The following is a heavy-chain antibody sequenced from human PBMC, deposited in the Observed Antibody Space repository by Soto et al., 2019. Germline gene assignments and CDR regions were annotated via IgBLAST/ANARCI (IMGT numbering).Heavy chain of an antibody. D-gene: IGHD6-19*01. CDR3: ARDRSSGWYRYFDY. J-gene: IGHJ4*02. Sequence: PSETLSLTCTVSGGSISSYYWSWIRQPPGKGLEGIGYIYYSGSTNYNPSLKSRVTISVDTSKSQFSLKLSSVTAADTAVYYCARDRSSGWYRYFDYWGQGTLVTVSS. CDR1: GGSISSYY. V-gene: IGHV4-59*01. CDR2: IYYSGST.